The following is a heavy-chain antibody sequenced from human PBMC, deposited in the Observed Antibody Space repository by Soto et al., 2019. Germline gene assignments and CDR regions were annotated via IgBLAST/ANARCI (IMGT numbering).Heavy chain of an antibody. CDR2: ISSSTFSI. V-gene: IGHV3-48*02. J-gene: IGHJ4*02. CDR1: GFTFSSYG. Sequence: LXLSCAASGFTFSSYGMTWVRQAPWKGLEWVSYISSSTFSIYYADSVKGRFTVSRDNAKNSLFLQMNSLRDEETAVYFCARARRGSAVIGHFDFWGQGTRVTVSS. D-gene: IGHD3-22*01. CDR3: ARARRGSAVIGHFDF.